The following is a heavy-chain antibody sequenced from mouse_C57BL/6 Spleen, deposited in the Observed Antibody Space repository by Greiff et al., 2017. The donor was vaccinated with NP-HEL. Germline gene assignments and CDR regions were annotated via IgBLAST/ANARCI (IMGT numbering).Heavy chain of an antibody. Sequence: EVQLQQSGPVLVKPGASVKMSCKASGYTFTDYYMNWVKQSHGKSLEWIGVINPYNGGTSYNQKFKGKATLTVDKSSSTAYMELNSLTSEDSAVYYCAREEVLRPYAMDYWGQGTSVTVSS. D-gene: IGHD1-2*01. CDR3: AREEVLRPYAMDY. CDR1: GYTFTDYY. J-gene: IGHJ4*01. CDR2: INPYNGGT. V-gene: IGHV1-19*01.